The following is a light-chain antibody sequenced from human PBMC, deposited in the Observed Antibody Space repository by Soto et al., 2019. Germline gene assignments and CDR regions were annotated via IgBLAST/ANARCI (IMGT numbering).Light chain of an antibody. Sequence: EIVMTQSPATLSVSPGETATLSCRASQSVNSNLAWYQQKPGQAPRLLISDASTRDAGLPARFSGSGSGTEFTLTISSLQSEDFAVYVCQQSNNWPKTFGQGTKVEIK. V-gene: IGKV3-15*01. CDR2: DAS. J-gene: IGKJ1*01. CDR1: QSVNSN. CDR3: QQSNNWPKT.